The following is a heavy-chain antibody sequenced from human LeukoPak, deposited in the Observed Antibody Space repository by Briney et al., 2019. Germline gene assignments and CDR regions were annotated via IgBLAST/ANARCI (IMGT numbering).Heavy chain of an antibody. CDR3: ASGYCSSTSCYAFDY. J-gene: IGHJ4*02. Sequence: SETLSLTCALYGGSFSGYYWSWIRQPPGKGLEWIGEINHSGSTNYNPSLKSRVTISVDTSKNQFSLKLSSVTAADTAVYYCASGYCSSTSCYAFDYWGQGTLVTVSS. V-gene: IGHV4-34*01. CDR2: INHSGST. D-gene: IGHD2-2*01. CDR1: GGSFSGYY.